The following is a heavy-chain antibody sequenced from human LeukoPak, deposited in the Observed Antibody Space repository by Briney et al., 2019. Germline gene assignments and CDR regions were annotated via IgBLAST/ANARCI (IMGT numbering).Heavy chain of an antibody. CDR1: GFTFSNYW. J-gene: IGHJ4*02. CDR3: ASGRQLGY. CDR2: IKEDGSEK. Sequence: GGSLSLSYAASGFTFSNYWMSWVRQAPGKGLEWVANIKEDGSEKYYVDSVKGRFTISRDNARNSLYLQMNSLRAEDTAVYYCASGRQLGYWGQGTLVTVSS. V-gene: IGHV3-7*01. D-gene: IGHD6-13*01.